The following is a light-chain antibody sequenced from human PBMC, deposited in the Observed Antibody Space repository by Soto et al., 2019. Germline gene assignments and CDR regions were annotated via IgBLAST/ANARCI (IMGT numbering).Light chain of an antibody. CDR1: SSNIGAGYD. CDR2: GNS. CDR3: QSYDSSLSGWV. V-gene: IGLV1-40*01. Sequence: QSVLTQPPSVSGAPGQRVTISCTGSSSNIGAGYDVHWYQQLPGTAPKLLIYGNSNRPSGVPDRFSGSKSGTSASLAITGLQAEDEADYYGQSYDSSLSGWVFGRGTKLTVL. J-gene: IGLJ3*02.